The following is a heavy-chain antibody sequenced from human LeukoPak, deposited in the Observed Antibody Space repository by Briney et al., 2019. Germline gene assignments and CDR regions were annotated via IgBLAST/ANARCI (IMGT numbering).Heavy chain of an antibody. D-gene: IGHD4/OR15-4a*01. Sequence: GGSLRLSCAASGFRFNTYWMSWVREAPGRGLEGVANIKQDGNEKYYADSVKGRLTISRDNGKNSLDLQMHSLRADDTAVYYCARDTLGEGEDANYAVYYFDYWGQGTLVTVSS. CDR1: GFRFNTYW. J-gene: IGHJ4*02. V-gene: IGHV3-7*01. CDR3: ARDTLGEGEDANYAVYYFDY. CDR2: IKQDGNEK.